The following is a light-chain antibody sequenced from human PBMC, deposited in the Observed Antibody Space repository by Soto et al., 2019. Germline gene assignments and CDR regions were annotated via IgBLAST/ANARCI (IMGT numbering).Light chain of an antibody. CDR1: SSDVGGYNY. CDR2: DVS. Sequence: QSARTQPASVSGSPGQSITISCTGTSSDVGGYNYVSWYQQHPGKAPKLMIYDVSNRPSGVSNRFSGSKSGNTTSLTISGLQAEDEADYYCRSYTSSSTPYVFGTGNKVTVL. V-gene: IGLV2-14*01. CDR3: RSYTSSSTPYV. J-gene: IGLJ1*01.